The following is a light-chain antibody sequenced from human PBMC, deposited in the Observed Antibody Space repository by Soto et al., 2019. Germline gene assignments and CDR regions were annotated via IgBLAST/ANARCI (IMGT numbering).Light chain of an antibody. CDR3: QQYNIWPPLT. V-gene: IGKV3-15*01. Sequence: ETVMTQSPDTLSVSPGARATLSCRASQNIRTNLAWYQQKPGQAPRLLISGASTRATGIPDRFSGSGSGPEFTLTISSLQSEDSAVYYCQQYNIWPPLTFGGGNKVEIK. CDR1: QNIRTN. CDR2: GAS. J-gene: IGKJ4*01.